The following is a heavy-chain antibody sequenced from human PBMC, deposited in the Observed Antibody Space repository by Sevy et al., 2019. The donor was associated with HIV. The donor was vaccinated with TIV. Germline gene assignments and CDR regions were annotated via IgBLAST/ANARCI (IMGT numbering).Heavy chain of an antibody. V-gene: IGHV3-30*02. J-gene: IGHJ6*02. Sequence: GSLRLSCAASGFTFSSYGMHWVRQAPGKGLEWVAFIRYDGSNKYYADSVKGRFTISRDNSKNTLYRQLNSLRAEDTAVYYCAKEDSYCSSTSCYYYYYYYGMDVWGQGTTVTVSS. CDR2: IRYDGSNK. CDR1: GFTFSSYG. D-gene: IGHD2-2*01. CDR3: AKEDSYCSSTSCYYYYYYYGMDV.